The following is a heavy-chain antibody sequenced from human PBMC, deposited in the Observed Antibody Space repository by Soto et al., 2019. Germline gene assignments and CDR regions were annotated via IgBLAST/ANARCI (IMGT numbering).Heavy chain of an antibody. CDR2: TYYRSNWRH. CDR3: ARGVAGSGFDL. J-gene: IGHJ4*02. V-gene: IGHV6-1*01. CDR1: GGSVSSNTAA. D-gene: IGHD6-19*01. Sequence: SHTRSLPGAISGGSVSSNTAAWNLIRSSPSRGLEWLGRTYYRSNWRHDYAVSVKSRITVNPDTSKNHFSLQLNSVTPDDTAVYYCARGVAGSGFDLWGQGTLVTVSS.